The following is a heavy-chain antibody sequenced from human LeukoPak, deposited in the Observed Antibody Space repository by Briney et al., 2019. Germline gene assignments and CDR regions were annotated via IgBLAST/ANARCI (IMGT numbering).Heavy chain of an antibody. CDR1: GYSISSGYY. CDR3: AREAVAGTGFDY. D-gene: IGHD6-19*01. J-gene: IGHJ4*02. Sequence: SETLSLTCTVSGYSISSGYYWSWIRQPPGKGLEWIGSIYHSGSTYYNPSLKSRVTISVDTSKNQFSLKLSSVTAADTAVYYCAREAVAGTGFDYWGQGTLVTVSS. CDR2: IYHSGST. V-gene: IGHV4-38-2*02.